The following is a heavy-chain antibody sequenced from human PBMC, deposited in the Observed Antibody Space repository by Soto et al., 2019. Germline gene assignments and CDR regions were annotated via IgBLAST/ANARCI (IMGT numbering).Heavy chain of an antibody. CDR3: RRLERSNYYGMDV. CDR2: IPVIGERR. J-gene: IGHJ6*02. CDR1: GFTFSNYG. V-gene: IGHV3-23*01. Sequence: LRLSCAASGFTFSNYGMSWVRQAPGKGLEWVAGIPVIGERRYYAGSVKGRFTISRDNSKNTLYLQINSLRAEDTAVYYCRRLERSNYYGMDVWGQGTTVTVFS. D-gene: IGHD1-1*01.